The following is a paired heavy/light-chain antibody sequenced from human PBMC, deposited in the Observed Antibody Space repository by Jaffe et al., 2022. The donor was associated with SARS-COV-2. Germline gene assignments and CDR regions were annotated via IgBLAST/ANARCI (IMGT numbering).Heavy chain of an antibody. V-gene: IGHV4-59*01. J-gene: IGHJ4*02. D-gene: IGHD1-1*01. CDR2: IFHSGDI. CDR1: GDSISSNYY. CDR3: ARTARVPDS. Sequence: QVQLQESGPGLVKPSETLSLTCSVSGDSISSNYYWSWIRQSPGKGLEYLGYIFHSGDINYNPSLKSRVTMSMDTSKNQFSLELRSVTAADTAVYHCARTARVPDSWGQGTLVTVSS.
Light chain of an antibody. Sequence: DVVMTQSPLSLPVTLGQPASISCRSSQSLVYVDGNIYLNWFQQRPGQSPRRLIYKISNRDSGVPDRFSGSGSGTDFTLKISRVEAEDVGVYYCMQGTHFPFTFGPGTKVDI. CDR2: KIS. V-gene: IGKV2-30*01. J-gene: IGKJ3*01. CDR1: QSLVYVDGNIY. CDR3: MQGTHFPFT.